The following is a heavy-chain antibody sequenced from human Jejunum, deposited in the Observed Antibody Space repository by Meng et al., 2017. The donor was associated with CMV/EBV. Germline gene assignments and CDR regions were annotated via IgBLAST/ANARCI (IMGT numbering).Heavy chain of an antibody. D-gene: IGHD3-16*01. V-gene: IGHV1-2*02. J-gene: IGHJ4*02. CDR2: SNPNTGDT. Sequence: SEYAFFDSYLHWVRQAPGQGLEWMGWSNPNTGDTNYAQNFQGRVTMTRNMSINTVYMALTRVRSDDTAVYYCAKNGGSYLDYYFDYWGQGTLVTVSS. CDR1: EYAFFDSY. CDR3: AKNGGSYLDYYFDY.